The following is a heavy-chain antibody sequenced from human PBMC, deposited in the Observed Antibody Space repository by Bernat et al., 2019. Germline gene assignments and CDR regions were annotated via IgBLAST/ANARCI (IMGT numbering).Heavy chain of an antibody. Sequence: QVQLQESGPGLVKPSETLSLTCTVSGGSISNYYWGWIRQPPWKGLEWIGYIYYSGTTNYNPSLKSRVTISVDTSKNQFSLKLNSVTAADTAMYYCARASPHDILTGLGYYFDYWGQGALVTVSS. V-gene: IGHV4-59*01. CDR1: GGSISNYY. D-gene: IGHD3-9*01. CDR3: ARASPHDILTGLGYYFDY. J-gene: IGHJ4*02. CDR2: IYYSGTT.